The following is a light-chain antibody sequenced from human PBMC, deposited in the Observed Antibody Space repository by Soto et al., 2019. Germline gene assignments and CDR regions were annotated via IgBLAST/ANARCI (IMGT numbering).Light chain of an antibody. CDR2: DVN. Sequence: QSALTQPASVSASPGQSITISCTGTSSDVGAYNYVSWYQQHPGKAPKLIIYDVNNRPSGVSNRFSGSKSGSTASLTISGRQAEDEADYYCSSYTSSSTLAYVFGTGTKLTVL. CDR1: SSDVGAYNY. V-gene: IGLV2-14*03. J-gene: IGLJ1*01. CDR3: SSYTSSSTLAYV.